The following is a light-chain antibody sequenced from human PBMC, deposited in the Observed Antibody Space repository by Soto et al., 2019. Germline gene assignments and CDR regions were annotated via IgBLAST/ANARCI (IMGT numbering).Light chain of an antibody. CDR3: LQHYSWPWT. CDR2: RIF. J-gene: IGKJ1*01. Sequence: EIIMTPSPGTVPVAAGETVTLSCRASQSVSGYLDWFHQKPGQAPRLVLLRIFTRAIGVPARFSGSGSETEFTLTISGLQSEDSGVYYCLQHYSWPWTFGQGTEVDIK. V-gene: IGKV3-15*01. CDR1: QSVSGY.